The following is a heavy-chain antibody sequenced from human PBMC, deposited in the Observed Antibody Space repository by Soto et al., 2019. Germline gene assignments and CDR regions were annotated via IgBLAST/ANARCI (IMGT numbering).Heavy chain of an antibody. J-gene: IGHJ4*02. CDR3: TSSSESGY. CDR2: INVGNGNA. CDR1: GYTYTEYP. Sequence: QVQLVQSGAEVKKPGASVKVSCKASGYTYTEYPVHWVRQAPGQGLEWMGWINVGNGNAKYSQKFQGRVTMTRDTSASTAYMELSSLGSEDTAVYYCTSSSESGYWGQGTLVTVSS. V-gene: IGHV1-3*01. D-gene: IGHD1-26*01.